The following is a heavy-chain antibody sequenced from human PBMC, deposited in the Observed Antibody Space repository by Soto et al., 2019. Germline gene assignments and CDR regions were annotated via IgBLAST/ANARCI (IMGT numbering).Heavy chain of an antibody. CDR1: GGSINSFY. CDR2: IYASGTT. CDR3: ARDRIVGLSYFDY. J-gene: IGHJ4*02. D-gene: IGHD1-26*01. V-gene: IGHV4-4*07. Sequence: QVQLLESGPGLLKPSETLSLICTVSGGSINSFYWSWIRQSAGKGLEWIGRIYASGTTNHNPSLESRVTMSVDTSKNQVSLKLTSVTAADTAVYYCARDRIVGLSYFDYWGQGTLVTVSS.